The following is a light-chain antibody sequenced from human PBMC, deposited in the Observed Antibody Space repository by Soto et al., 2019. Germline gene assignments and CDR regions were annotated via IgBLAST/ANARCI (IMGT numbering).Light chain of an antibody. J-gene: IGKJ1*01. V-gene: IGKV3-15*01. CDR2: GAS. CDR1: QSLSSN. CDR3: QQYNTWPWT. Sequence: DTVMTQSPATLSVSPGERATVSCTASQSLSSNLAWYQQKPGQAPRLLIIGASERVTGIPARFSGSGSGTEFTLSISSLQSDDFAVDYCQQYNTWPWTFGQGTKVEIK.